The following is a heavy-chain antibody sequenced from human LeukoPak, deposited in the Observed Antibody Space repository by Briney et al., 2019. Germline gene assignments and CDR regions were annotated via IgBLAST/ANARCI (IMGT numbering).Heavy chain of an antibody. CDR1: GFTFSSYD. J-gene: IGHJ4*02. D-gene: IGHD2-15*01. Sequence: PGRSLRLSCAASGFTFSSYDMHWVRQAPGKGLEWVAVISYDGSNKYYADSVKGRFTISRDSSKNTLFLQMNSLRAEDTAVYYCAKYCSGGNCYSGLYWGQGTLVTVSS. CDR3: AKYCSGGNCYSGLY. V-gene: IGHV3-30*18. CDR2: ISYDGSNK.